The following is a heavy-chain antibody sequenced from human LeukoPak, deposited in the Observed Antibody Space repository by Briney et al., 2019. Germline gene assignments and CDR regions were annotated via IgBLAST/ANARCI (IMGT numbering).Heavy chain of an antibody. Sequence: QPGRSLRPSCAASGFTFRNYVIHWVRQAPGKGLEWVAVTSSDLNVKLYADSVKGRFTISRDNSRSTLYLQMNSLRPEDTAIYYCAREGYYGSGSPLSLYFDYWGQGTLVTVSS. V-gene: IGHV3-30-3*01. CDR3: AREGYYGSGSPLSLYFDY. J-gene: IGHJ4*02. D-gene: IGHD3-10*01. CDR1: GFTFRNYV. CDR2: TSSDLNVK.